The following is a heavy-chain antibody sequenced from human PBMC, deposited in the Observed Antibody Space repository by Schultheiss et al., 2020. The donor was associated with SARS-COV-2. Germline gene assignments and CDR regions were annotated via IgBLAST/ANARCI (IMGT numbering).Heavy chain of an antibody. CDR2: IWYDGSNK. CDR1: GFTFSSYG. V-gene: IGHV3-33*01. D-gene: IGHD6-19*01. J-gene: IGHJ6*02. Sequence: GGSLRLSCAASGFTFSSYGMHWVRQAPGKGLEWVAVIWYDGSNKYYADSVKGRFTISRDNSKNTLYLQMNSLRAEDTAVYYCARDSWISSGWYVRNYYYYGMDVWGQGTTVTVSS. CDR3: ARDSWISSGWYVRNYYYYGMDV.